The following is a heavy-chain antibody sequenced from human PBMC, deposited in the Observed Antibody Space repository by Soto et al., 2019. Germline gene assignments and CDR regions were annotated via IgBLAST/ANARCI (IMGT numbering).Heavy chain of an antibody. Sequence: QITLTESGPTLVKPTQTLTLTCTFSGFSFSTGAVGVGWIRQPPGKALEFLALIYWDDDKRYRPSLKNKITITKDTSRNQVVXXXTXXXXEXXXTXXXXXXXXXXXXXRYYFDHWGQGTLVTVSS. CDR1: GFSFSTGAVG. V-gene: IGHV2-5*02. CDR2: IYWDDDK. J-gene: IGHJ4*02. CDR3: XXXXXXXXXXRYYFDH.